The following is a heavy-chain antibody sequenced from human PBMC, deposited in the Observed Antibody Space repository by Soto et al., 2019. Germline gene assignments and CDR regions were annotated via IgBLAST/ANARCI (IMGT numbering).Heavy chain of an antibody. Sequence: GASVKVSCKASGYTFTSYYMHWVRQAPGQGLEWMGIINPSGGSTSYAQKFQGRVTMTRDTSTSTVYMELSSLRSEDTAVYYCARHAQGGGWFSAFDIWGQGTMVTVSS. CDR3: ARHAQGGGWFSAFDI. D-gene: IGHD6-19*01. CDR1: GYTFTSYY. CDR2: INPSGGST. J-gene: IGHJ3*02. V-gene: IGHV1-46*03.